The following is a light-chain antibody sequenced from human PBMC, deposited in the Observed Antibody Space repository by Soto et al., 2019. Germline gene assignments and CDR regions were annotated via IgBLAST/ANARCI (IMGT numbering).Light chain of an antibody. CDR3: QQYNSLWT. V-gene: IGKV1-5*03. Sequence: DIQMTQSPSTLSASVGDRVTITCRASQSISSWLAWYQQKPGKAPKLLIYKASSLESGVPSWFSGSGSGTEFTLTISSLQPDDFATYYCQQYNSLWTLGQGTKVEIK. CDR2: KAS. CDR1: QSISSW. J-gene: IGKJ1*01.